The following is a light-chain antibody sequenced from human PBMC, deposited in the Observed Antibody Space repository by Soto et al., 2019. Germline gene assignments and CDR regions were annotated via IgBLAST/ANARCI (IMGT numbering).Light chain of an antibody. CDR1: SSDVGGYNY. Sequence: QSALTQPASLSGSPGQSIAISCTGTSSDVGGYNYVSWYQQLPGNAPKLLIYDVTIRPSGVSDRFSCSKSGTTASLTISGLQAEDEADYYCCSYASSTIYVFGTGTKVTVL. J-gene: IGLJ1*01. CDR2: DVT. V-gene: IGLV2-14*03. CDR3: CSYASSTIYV.